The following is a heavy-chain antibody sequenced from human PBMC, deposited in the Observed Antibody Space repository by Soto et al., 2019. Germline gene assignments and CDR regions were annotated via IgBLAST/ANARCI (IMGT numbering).Heavy chain of an antibody. CDR1: GYTFHTYA. J-gene: IGHJ4*02. Sequence: QVQLVQSGAALQEPGASVKVSCKAPGYTFHTYAITWVRQAPGQGLEWMGWISGSKGKTNYAQKFQDRVTLTTNTSTGAAYMELRSLISDDTAVYYCARYDPSGYPRPPDYWGQGTLVIVSS. D-gene: IGHD3-22*01. V-gene: IGHV1-18*01. CDR3: ARYDPSGYPRPPDY. CDR2: ISGSKGKT.